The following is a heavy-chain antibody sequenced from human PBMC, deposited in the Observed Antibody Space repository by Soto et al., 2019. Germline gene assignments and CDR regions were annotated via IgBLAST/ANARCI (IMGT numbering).Heavy chain of an antibody. CDR3: SGGSPGYYYAMDV. D-gene: IGHD2-15*01. CDR2: IKQDGSEK. J-gene: IGHJ6*02. CDR1: GFTFSSYW. Sequence: LRLSCAASGFTFSSYWMSWVRQAPGKGLEWVANIKQDGSEKYYVDSVKGRLTISRDNAKNSLYLQMNSLRAEDTAVFYCSGGSPGYYYAMDVWGQGTTVTVSS. V-gene: IGHV3-7*01.